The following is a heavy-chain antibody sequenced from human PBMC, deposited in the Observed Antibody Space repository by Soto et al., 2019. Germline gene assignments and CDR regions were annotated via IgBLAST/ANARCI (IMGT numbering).Heavy chain of an antibody. Sequence: QLQLQESGPGLVKPSETLSLTCTVSGGSISSSSYYWGWIRQPPGQGLEWIGSIYYRGSTYYNPSLKRRVTISVDTSNNQFSLKLSSVTAADTAVYYCARRDGDILTGYPIMTRGDYWGQGTLVTVSS. D-gene: IGHD3-9*01. CDR2: IYYRGST. J-gene: IGHJ4*02. V-gene: IGHV4-39*01. CDR1: GGSISSSSYY. CDR3: ARRDGDILTGYPIMTRGDY.